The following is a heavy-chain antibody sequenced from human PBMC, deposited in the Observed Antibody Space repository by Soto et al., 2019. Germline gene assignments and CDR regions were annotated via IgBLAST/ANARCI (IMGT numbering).Heavy chain of an antibody. CDR3: ARRLSGSYGQIDS. Sequence: QVQLQESGPGLVRPSETLSLTCTVSGGSISHHYWSWIRQPPGKGLEWIGYIYDSGSTNYNPSLRSRLTISVDTSKNQFCLRLTSVTAADTAVYFCARRLSGSYGQIDSWGQGTLVTVSS. J-gene: IGHJ4*02. CDR2: IYDSGST. CDR1: GGSISHHY. V-gene: IGHV4-59*08. D-gene: IGHD1-26*01.